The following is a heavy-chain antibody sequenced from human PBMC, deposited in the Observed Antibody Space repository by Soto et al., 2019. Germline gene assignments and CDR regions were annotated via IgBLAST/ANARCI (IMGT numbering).Heavy chain of an antibody. V-gene: IGHV4-4*02. CDR3: EREVSSSPARGPNWFDP. CDR1: GDSINNSHW. J-gene: IGHJ5*02. D-gene: IGHD2-2*01. Sequence: QVQLQESGPGLVQPSGTLSLTCAVSGDSINNSHWWSWVRQTPGKGLEWIGETYHSGTTNYNPSLKHRVTISIDKSKNPFSLKMNSVTAAATAVYYCEREVSSSPARGPNWFDPWGQGTRVPVSS. CDR2: TYHSGTT.